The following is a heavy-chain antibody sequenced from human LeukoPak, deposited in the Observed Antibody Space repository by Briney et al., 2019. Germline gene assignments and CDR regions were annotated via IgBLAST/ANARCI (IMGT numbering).Heavy chain of an antibody. V-gene: IGHV3-64*01. CDR2: ISSNGGSA. CDR1: GFTFSSYA. D-gene: IGHD1-26*01. CDR3: AREGGSYSFDY. J-gene: IGHJ4*02. Sequence: GGSLRLSCAASGFTFSSYAMHWVRQAPGKGLEYVSAISSNGGSAYYANSVKGRFTISRDNSKNTLYLQMGSLRAEDMAVYYCAREGGSYSFDYWGQGTLVTVSS.